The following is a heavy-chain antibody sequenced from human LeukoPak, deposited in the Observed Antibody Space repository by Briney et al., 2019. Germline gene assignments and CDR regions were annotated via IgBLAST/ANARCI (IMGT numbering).Heavy chain of an antibody. CDR3: ASGIVVVPAARTGYNY. V-gene: IGHV3-48*03. CDR1: GXTFSSYE. D-gene: IGHD2-2*01. J-gene: IGHJ4*02. CDR2: ISSSGSTI. Sequence: PGGSLRLSCAASGXTFSSYEMNWVRQAPGKGLEWVSYISSSGSTIYYADSVKGRFTISRDNAKDSLYLQMNSLRAEDTAVYYCASGIVVVPAARTGYNYWGQGTLVTVSS.